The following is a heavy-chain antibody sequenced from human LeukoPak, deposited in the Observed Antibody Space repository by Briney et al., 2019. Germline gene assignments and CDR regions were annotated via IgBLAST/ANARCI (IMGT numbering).Heavy chain of an antibody. J-gene: IGHJ5*02. CDR3: ARDPSVDYGDYDLGWFDP. D-gene: IGHD4-17*01. CDR2: ISYDGSNK. V-gene: IGHV3-30*04. Sequence: GGSLRLSCAASGFTFSSYAMHGGRPAPGKGLEWGAVISYDGSNKYYADSVKGRFTISRDNSKNTLYLQMNSLRAEDTAVYYCARDPSVDYGDYDLGWFDPWGQGTLVTVSS. CDR1: GFTFSSYA.